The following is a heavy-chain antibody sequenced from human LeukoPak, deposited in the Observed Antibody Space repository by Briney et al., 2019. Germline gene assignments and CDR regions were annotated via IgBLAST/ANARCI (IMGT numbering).Heavy chain of an antibody. V-gene: IGHV3-23*01. Sequence: PGGSLRLSCAASGFTFSSYAMSWVRQAPGKGLEWVSAISGSGGSTYYADSVKGRFTISRDNSKNTLYLQMNSLRAEDTAVYYCAKAYRPTIFGVVIQNYFDYWGQGTLVTVSS. CDR2: ISGSGGST. D-gene: IGHD3-3*01. CDR3: AKAYRPTIFGVVIQNYFDY. J-gene: IGHJ4*02. CDR1: GFTFSSYA.